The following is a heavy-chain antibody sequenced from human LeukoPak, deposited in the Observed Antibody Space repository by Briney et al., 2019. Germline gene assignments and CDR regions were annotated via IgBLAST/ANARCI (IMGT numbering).Heavy chain of an antibody. V-gene: IGHV3-23*01. J-gene: IGHJ4*02. CDR3: SRDRSDNTTWYVGSH. CDR1: GFTFNTYA. CDR2: LSGSGDTT. D-gene: IGHD6-13*01. Sequence: PGGSLRLSCAASGFTFNTYAMSWVRQAPGKGLECVSGLSGSGDTTYHADSVKGRFTISRDNSKNTLYLQMNSLRAEDTAVYYCSRDRSDNTTWYVGSHWGQGILVTVSS.